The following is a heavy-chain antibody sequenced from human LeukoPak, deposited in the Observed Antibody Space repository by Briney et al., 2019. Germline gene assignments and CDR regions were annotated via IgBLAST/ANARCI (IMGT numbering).Heavy chain of an antibody. D-gene: IGHD3-16*01. CDR3: ARESYGSGHCAAFGI. CDR1: GFIFRDYT. V-gene: IGHV3-21*01. CDR2: INKGGSYM. J-gene: IGHJ3*02. Sequence: GGFLRLSCVASGFIFRDYTMNWVRQTPGKGLEWVSAINKGGSYMAYADSVKGRFTVSRDNAKNSLFLQMNNLRVEDTAVYFCARESYGSGHCAAFGIWGQGTLVTVSS.